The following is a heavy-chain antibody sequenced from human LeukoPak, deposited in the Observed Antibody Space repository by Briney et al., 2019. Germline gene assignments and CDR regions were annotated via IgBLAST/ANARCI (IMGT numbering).Heavy chain of an antibody. D-gene: IGHD4-17*01. CDR3: ARGTYGYYMDV. CDR2: IYRSGST. J-gene: IGHJ6*03. Sequence: PSETLSLTCSGSNYSISNSLYWGWLRQPPGKGLEWIGSIYRSGSTFYNPSLKSRVTISLDTSKNQFSLKLSSVTAADTAVYFRARGTYGYYMDVWGKGTTVIVSS. CDR1: NYSISNSLY. V-gene: IGHV4-38-2*02.